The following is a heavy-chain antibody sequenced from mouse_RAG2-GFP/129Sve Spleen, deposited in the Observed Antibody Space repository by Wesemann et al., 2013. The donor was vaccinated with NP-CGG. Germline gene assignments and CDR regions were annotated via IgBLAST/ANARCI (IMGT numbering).Heavy chain of an antibody. D-gene: IGHD1-1*01. CDR2: ISYSGST. J-gene: IGHJ2*01. V-gene: IGHV3-2*02. Sequence: DVQLQESGPGLVKPSQSLSLTCTVTGYSITSDYAWNWIRQFPGNKLEWMGYISYSGSTSYNPSLKSRISITRDTSKNQFFLQLNSVTTEDTATYYCARSLYYYGSSLFDYWGQGTTLTVSS. CDR1: GYSITSDYA. CDR3: ARSLYYYGSSLFDY.